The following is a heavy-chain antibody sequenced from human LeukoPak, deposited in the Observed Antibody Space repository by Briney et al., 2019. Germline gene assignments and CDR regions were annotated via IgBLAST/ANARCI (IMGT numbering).Heavy chain of an antibody. CDR2: IYYSGST. D-gene: IGHD2-2*02. V-gene: IGHV4-59*12. J-gene: IGHJ4*02. Sequence: SETLSLTCTVSGGSISSYYWSWIRQPPGKGLEWIGYIYYSGSTNYNPSLKSRVTISVDTSKNQFSLKLSSVTAADTAVYYCARDTLYAALDYWGQGILVTVSS. CDR1: GGSISSYY. CDR3: ARDTLYAALDY.